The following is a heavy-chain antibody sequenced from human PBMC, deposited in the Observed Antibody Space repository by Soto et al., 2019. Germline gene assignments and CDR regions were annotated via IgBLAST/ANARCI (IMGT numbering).Heavy chain of an antibody. CDR3: ARERFWEWLLYWTGGFDP. V-gene: IGHV5-10-1*01. D-gene: IGHD3-3*01. CDR1: GYSFTSYW. CDR2: IDPSDSYT. Sequence: GESLKISCKGSGYSFTSYWISWVRQMPGKGLEWMGRIDPSDSYTNYSPSFQGHVTISADKSISTAYLQWSSLKASDTAMYYCARERFWEWLLYWTGGFDPWGQGTLVTVSS. J-gene: IGHJ5*02.